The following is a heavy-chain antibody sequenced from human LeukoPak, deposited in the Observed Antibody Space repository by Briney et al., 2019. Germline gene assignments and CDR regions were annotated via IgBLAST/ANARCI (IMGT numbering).Heavy chain of an antibody. V-gene: IGHV3-23*01. CDR3: STILH. J-gene: IGHJ4*02. Sequence: GGSLRLSCAASGFTFRSYGMSWVRQAPGKGLEWVSGISGSGSSTYYADSVKGRFTISRDNSKNTLYLQMNSLRAEDTAVYYCSTILHWGQGTLVTVSS. CDR1: GFTFRSYG. D-gene: IGHD2-15*01. CDR2: ISGSGSST.